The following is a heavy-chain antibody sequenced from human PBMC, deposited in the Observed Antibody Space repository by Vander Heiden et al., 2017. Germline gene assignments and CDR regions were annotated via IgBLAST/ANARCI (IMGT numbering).Heavy chain of an antibody. Sequence: QVQLQESGPGLVKPSQTLSLTCTVSGGPISSGGYYWSWIRQPPGKGLEWIGYIYYSGSTYYNPSLKSRVTISVDTSKNQFSLKLSSVTAADTAVYYCASQWASGGMYFPFDYWGQGTLVTVSS. CDR3: ASQWASGGMYFPFDY. V-gene: IGHV4-31*03. D-gene: IGHD1-26*01. J-gene: IGHJ4*02. CDR2: IYYSGST. CDR1: GGPISSGGYY.